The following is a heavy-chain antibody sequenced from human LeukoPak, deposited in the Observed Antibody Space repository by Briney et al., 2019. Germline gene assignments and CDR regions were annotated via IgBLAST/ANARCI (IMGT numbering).Heavy chain of an antibody. D-gene: IGHD6-19*01. V-gene: IGHV3-48*03. J-gene: IGHJ4*02. CDR3: AREEQWMAKFDS. CDR1: GFTFSSYE. CDR2: ISSSGRTI. Sequence: PGGSLRLSCAASGFTFSSYEMNWVRQAPRKGLEWVSYISSSGRTIYYADSVKGRFTISRDNAKNSLYLQMNSLRAEDTAVYYCAREEQWMAKFDSWGQGTLVTVSS.